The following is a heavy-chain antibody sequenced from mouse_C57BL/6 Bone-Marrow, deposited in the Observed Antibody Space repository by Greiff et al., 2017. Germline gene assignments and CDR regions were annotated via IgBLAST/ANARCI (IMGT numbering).Heavy chain of an antibody. V-gene: IGHV5-6*02. CDR3: ARGLGRGGWYFDV. Sequence: EVKLVESGGDLVKPGGSLKLSCAASGFTFSSYGMSWVRQTPDKRLEWVATISSGGSYTYYPDSVKGRFTIARDNAKNTLYLQRSSLKSEDTAMYCCARGLGRGGWYFDVWGTGTTVTVSS. CDR1: GFTFSSYG. D-gene: IGHD4-1*01. J-gene: IGHJ1*03. CDR2: ISSGGSYT.